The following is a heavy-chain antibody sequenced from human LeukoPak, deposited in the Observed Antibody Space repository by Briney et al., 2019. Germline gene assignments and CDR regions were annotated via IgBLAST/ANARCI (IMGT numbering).Heavy chain of an antibody. Sequence: SVKVSCKASGYTFTGYYMHWVRQAPGQGLEWMGGIIPIFGTANYAQKFQGRVTITADESTSTAYMELSSLRSEDTAVYYCARGLRGTDAFDIWGQGTMVTVSS. V-gene: IGHV1-69*13. CDR1: GYTFTGYY. CDR3: ARGLRGTDAFDI. CDR2: IIPIFGTA. J-gene: IGHJ3*02. D-gene: IGHD3-10*01.